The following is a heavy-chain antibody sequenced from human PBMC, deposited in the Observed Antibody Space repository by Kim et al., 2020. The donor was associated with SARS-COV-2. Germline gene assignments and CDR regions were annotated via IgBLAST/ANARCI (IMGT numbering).Heavy chain of an antibody. V-gene: IGHV3-23*01. D-gene: IGHD6-13*01. CDR2: ISGSGGST. CDR3: AKKGGSSSWSTTLDDYYYGMYV. J-gene: IGHJ6*02. Sequence: GGSLRLSCAASGFTFSSYAMSWVRQAPGKGLEWVSAISGSGGSTYYADSVKGRFTISRDNSKNTLYLQMNSLRAEDTAVYYCAKKGGSSSWSTTLDDYYYGMYVWGQGTTVTVSS. CDR1: GFTFSSYA.